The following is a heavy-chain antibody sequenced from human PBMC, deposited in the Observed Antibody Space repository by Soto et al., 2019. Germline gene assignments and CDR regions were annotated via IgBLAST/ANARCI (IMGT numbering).Heavy chain of an antibody. CDR2: LTGSGTST. J-gene: IGHJ4*02. CDR3: AKNSGPHGIDY. V-gene: IGHV3-23*01. D-gene: IGHD6-19*01. CDR1: GFTFSTYG. Sequence: PGGSLRLSCVVSGFTFSTYGMTWVRQAPGKGLEWVSSLTGSGTSTYYADSVKGRFTISRDNSKNTLYLQMNSLRDEDTALYYCAKNSGPHGIDYWGQGTLVTVSS.